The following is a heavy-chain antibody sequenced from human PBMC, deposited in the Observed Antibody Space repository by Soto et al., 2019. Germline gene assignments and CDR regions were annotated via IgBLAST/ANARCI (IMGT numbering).Heavy chain of an antibody. J-gene: IGHJ6*02. CDR2: IRGFSPYT. D-gene: IGHD2-21*01. CDR3: ARDRAYDAHDYYYNAMDV. Sequence: EVQLVESGGGLVKPGGSLRLSCVASGFTFRTYTMNWVRQARGKGLEWVSGIRGFSPYTFYSESVKGRFTISRDNAKNSLYLQMNSLRAEDTAVYYCARDRAYDAHDYYYNAMDVWGQGTTVTVSS. V-gene: IGHV3-21*01. CDR1: GFTFRTYT.